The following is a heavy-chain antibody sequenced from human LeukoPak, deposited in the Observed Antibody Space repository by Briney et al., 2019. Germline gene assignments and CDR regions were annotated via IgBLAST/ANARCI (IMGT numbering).Heavy chain of an antibody. D-gene: IGHD3-10*01. CDR2: LIGSDGTT. J-gene: IGHJ5*02. V-gene: IGHV3-23*01. CDR3: VKDAYYYGSGTWGNWFDP. CDR1: GFTFSNYA. Sequence: PGGSLRLSCATSGFTFSNYAMIWVRQAPGKGLQWVSSLIGSDGTTYYADSVKGRFTISRDNSKNTLYLQMSSLRAEDTAVYYCVKDAYYYGSGTWGNWFDPWGQGTLVTVSS.